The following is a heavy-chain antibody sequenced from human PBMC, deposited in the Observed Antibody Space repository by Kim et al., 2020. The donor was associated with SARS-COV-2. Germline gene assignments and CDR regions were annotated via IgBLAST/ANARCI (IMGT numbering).Heavy chain of an antibody. J-gene: IGHJ4*02. CDR2: ISTSSSTI. V-gene: IGHV3-48*02. CDR3: ATDSSRYSSSHYYFDY. CDR1: GFTFSSYN. D-gene: IGHD6-13*01. Sequence: GGSLRLSCAASGFTFSSYNMNWVRQAPGKGLEWVSYISTSSSTIYYADSVKGRFTISRGNAKNFLYLQINSMRDEDSAVYYCATDSSRYSSSHYYFDYLRQGTLVTVSS.